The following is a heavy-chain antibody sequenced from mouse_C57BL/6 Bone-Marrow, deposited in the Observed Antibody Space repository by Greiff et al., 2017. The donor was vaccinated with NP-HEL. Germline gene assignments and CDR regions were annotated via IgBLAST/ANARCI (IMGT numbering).Heavy chain of an antibody. CDR2: INPSNGGT. CDR1: GYTFTSYW. V-gene: IGHV1-53*01. J-gene: IGHJ3*01. CDR3: ASRGTAQATPFAY. Sequence: VKLMESGTELVKPGASVKLSCKASGYTFTSYWMHWVKQRPGQGLEWIGNINPSNGGTNYNEKFKSKATLTVDKSSSTAYMQLSSLTSEDSAVYYCASRGTAQATPFAYWGQGTLVTVSA. D-gene: IGHD3-2*02.